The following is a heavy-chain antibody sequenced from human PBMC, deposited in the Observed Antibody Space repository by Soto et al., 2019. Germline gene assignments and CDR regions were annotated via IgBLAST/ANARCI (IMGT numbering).Heavy chain of an antibody. J-gene: IGHJ4*02. V-gene: IGHV3-21*01. Sequence: GGSLRLSCAASGFTFSSYSMNWVRQAPGKGLEWVSSISSSSSYIYYADSVKGRFTISRDNAKNSLYLQMNSLRAEDTAVYYCARDPEGSGSPYFDYWGQGTLVTVSS. D-gene: IGHD3-10*01. CDR3: ARDPEGSGSPYFDY. CDR1: GFTFSSYS. CDR2: ISSSSSYI.